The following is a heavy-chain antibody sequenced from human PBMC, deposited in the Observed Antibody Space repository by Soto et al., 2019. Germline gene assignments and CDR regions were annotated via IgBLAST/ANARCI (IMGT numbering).Heavy chain of an antibody. CDR3: ARENQWDFWRVGLNWCDP. CDR2: ISAYNGNT. V-gene: IGHV1-18*01. Sequence: QVQLVQSGAEVKKPGASVKVSCKASGYTFTSYGISWVRQAPGQGLEWMGWISAYNGNTDYAQKLQGRVTMTTDTSTSTAYMELRSLRSDDTAVYYCARENQWDFWRVGLNWCDPWGQGTLVTVSS. D-gene: IGHD3-3*01. CDR1: GYTFTSYG. J-gene: IGHJ5*02.